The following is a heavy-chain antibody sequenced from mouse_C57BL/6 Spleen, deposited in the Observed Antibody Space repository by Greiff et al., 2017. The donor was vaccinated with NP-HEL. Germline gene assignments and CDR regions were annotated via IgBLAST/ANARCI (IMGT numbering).Heavy chain of an antibody. D-gene: IGHD2-2*01. J-gene: IGHJ4*01. V-gene: IGHV1-47*01. CDR2: FHPYNDDT. CDR3: AMIYYGYDGDAMDY. CDR1: GYTFTTYP. Sequence: QVQLQQSGAELVKPGASVKMSCKASGYTFTTYPIEWMKQNHGKSLKWIGTFHPYNDDTKYNEKFKGKATLTVETSSSTVYLELSRLTSDDSAVYYCAMIYYGYDGDAMDYWGQGTSVTVSS.